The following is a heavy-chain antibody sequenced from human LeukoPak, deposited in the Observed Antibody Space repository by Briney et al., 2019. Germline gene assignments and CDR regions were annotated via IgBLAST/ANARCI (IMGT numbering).Heavy chain of an antibody. Sequence: PSETLSLTCTVSGGSISRYYWSWIRQPPGKGLEWIGEINHSGTTNYNPSLKSRVTMSVDTSKNQFSLKLTSVTAADTAVYYCVTDQTGRHPYFFDYWGQGTLITVSS. V-gene: IGHV4-34*01. CDR1: GGSISRYY. J-gene: IGHJ4*02. CDR2: INHSGTT. CDR3: VTDQTGRHPYFFDY. D-gene: IGHD3-10*01.